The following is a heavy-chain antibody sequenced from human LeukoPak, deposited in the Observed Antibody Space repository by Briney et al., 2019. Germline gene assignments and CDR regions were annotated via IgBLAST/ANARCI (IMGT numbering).Heavy chain of an antibody. CDR1: GFTFSSYA. Sequence: GGSLRLSCAASGFTFSSYAIHWVRQAPGKGLEWVAIISYDGTNKYYADSVRGRFTISRHNSKNTLYLQMNSLRAEDTAIYYCARSGQHPFDFWGQGTLVTVSS. V-gene: IGHV3-30-3*01. CDR3: ARSGQHPFDF. CDR2: ISYDGTNK. J-gene: IGHJ4*02. D-gene: IGHD1-26*01.